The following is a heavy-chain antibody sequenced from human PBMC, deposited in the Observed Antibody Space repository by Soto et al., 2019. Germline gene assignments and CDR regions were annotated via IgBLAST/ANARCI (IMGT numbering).Heavy chain of an antibody. CDR1: GYTFTCYY. D-gene: IGHD2-21*02. J-gene: IGHJ5*02. V-gene: IGHV1-2*02. Sequence: XSVKVSCKASGYTFTCYYMHWVRQAPGQGLEWMGWINPNSGGTNYAQKFQGRVTMTRDTSISTAYMELSRLRSDDTAVYYCARDSLYCGGDCYFSWFDPWGQGTLVTVSS. CDR3: ARDSLYCGGDCYFSWFDP. CDR2: INPNSGGT.